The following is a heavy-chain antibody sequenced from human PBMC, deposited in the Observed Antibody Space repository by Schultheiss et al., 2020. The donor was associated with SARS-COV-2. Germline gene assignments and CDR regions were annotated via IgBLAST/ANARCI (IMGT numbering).Heavy chain of an antibody. CDR1: GFTFSSYS. CDR2: ISSSSSTI. V-gene: IGHV3-48*04. CDR3: ARATRGRIVPAAIHTRTSSYMDV. J-gene: IGHJ6*03. Sequence: GESLKISCAASGFTFSSYSMNWVRQAPGKGLEWVSYISSSSSTIYYADSVKGRFTISRDNAKNTLYLQMNSLRAEDTAVYYCARATRGRIVPAAIHTRTSSYMDVWGKGTTVTVSS. D-gene: IGHD2-2*01.